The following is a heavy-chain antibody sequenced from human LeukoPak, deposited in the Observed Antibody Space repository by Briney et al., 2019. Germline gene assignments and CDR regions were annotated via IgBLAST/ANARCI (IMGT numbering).Heavy chain of an antibody. V-gene: IGHV3-21*01. Sequence: PGGSLRLSCAASGFTFSTYSMNWVRQAPGKGLEWVSSISSSRDHIYYADSVKGRFTISRDNAKNSLYLQMNSLRAEDTAVYYCARAREASFDYWGQGTLVTVSS. CDR3: ARAREASFDY. CDR1: GFTFSTYS. J-gene: IGHJ4*02. CDR2: ISSSRDHI.